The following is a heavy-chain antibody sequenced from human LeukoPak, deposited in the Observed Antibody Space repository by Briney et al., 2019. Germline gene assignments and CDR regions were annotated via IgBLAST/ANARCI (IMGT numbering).Heavy chain of an antibody. Sequence: GGSLRLSCAASGFTFSNYVMSWVRQASGKGLEWVSSISGSDGRTDYADSVKGRFTISRDNSRNTVYLQMNSLSAEDTAVYFCAKVGCSNVACLPDWRDLDHWGQGTLVTVSS. J-gene: IGHJ4*02. V-gene: IGHV3-23*01. CDR3: AKVGCSNVACLPDWRDLDH. CDR2: ISGSDGRT. CDR1: GFTFSNYV. D-gene: IGHD2-8*01.